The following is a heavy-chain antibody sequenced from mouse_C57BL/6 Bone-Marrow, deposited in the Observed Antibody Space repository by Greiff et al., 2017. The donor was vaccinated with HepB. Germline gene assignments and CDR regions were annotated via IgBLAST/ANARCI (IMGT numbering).Heavy chain of an antibody. Sequence: EVTLQESGPGLVKPSQSLSLTCSVTGYSITSGYSWNWIRQFPGNKLEWMGYISYDGSNNYNPSLKNRISITRDTSKNQFFLKLNSVTTEDTSTYYCARELVAHYAMDYWGQGTSVTVSS. D-gene: IGHD1-1*01. V-gene: IGHV3-6*01. CDR3: ARELVAHYAMDY. J-gene: IGHJ4*01. CDR1: GYSITSGYS. CDR2: ISYDGSN.